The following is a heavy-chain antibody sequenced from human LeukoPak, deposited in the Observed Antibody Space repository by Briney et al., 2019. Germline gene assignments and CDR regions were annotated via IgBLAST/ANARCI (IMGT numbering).Heavy chain of an antibody. V-gene: IGHV3-49*04. CDR3: TRDQTPYY. J-gene: IGHJ4*02. CDR1: GFTFGDYA. Sequence: GGSLRLSCTASGFTFGDYAMTWVRQAPGKGLEGVGCIRSKAYGGTTEYAASVKGRFTISRDDSKSIAYLQMNSLKTEDTAVYYCTRDQTPYYWGQGTLVTVSS. CDR2: IRSKAYGGTT.